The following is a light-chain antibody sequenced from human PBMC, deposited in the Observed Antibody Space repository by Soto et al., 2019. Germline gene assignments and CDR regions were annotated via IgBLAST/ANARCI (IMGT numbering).Light chain of an antibody. J-gene: IGKJ5*01. CDR3: QQYHSDPIT. V-gene: IGKV4-1*01. CDR2: WAS. CDR1: QIVLSNNNNY. Sequence: DILMTQSPDSLPVSLGERATINCKSSQIVLSNNNNYLAWFQQKPGQPPRLFIYWASTRGSGVPDRFSGSGSGTDFTLTISNVEAEDVAIYYCQQYHSDPITFGQGTLLEVK.